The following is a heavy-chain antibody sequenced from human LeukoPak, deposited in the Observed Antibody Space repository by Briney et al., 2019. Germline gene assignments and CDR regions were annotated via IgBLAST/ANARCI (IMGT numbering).Heavy chain of an antibody. D-gene: IGHD1-26*01. CDR1: GFTFSSYG. J-gene: IGHJ4*02. CDR3: AKDKVGVGAY. CDR2: ISYDGSNK. Sequence: PGGSLRLSCAASGFTFSSYGMHWVRQAPGNGLEWVAVISYDGSNKYYADSVKGRFTISRDNSKNTLYLQMNSLRAEDTAVYYCAKDKVGVGAYWGQGTLVTVSS. V-gene: IGHV3-30*18.